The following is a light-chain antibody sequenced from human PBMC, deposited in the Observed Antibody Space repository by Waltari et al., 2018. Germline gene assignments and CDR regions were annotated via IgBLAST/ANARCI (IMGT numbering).Light chain of an antibody. CDR1: QSVSTY. CDR3: QQSYNNPRT. Sequence: DIQVTQSPPSLSASVGERVTITCRASQSVSTYLNWYQQKQGKAPRLLIYDASTLQSGVPTRFSGSGSGTDFTLSISSLQPEDSATYYCQQSYNNPRTFGRGTKLEIK. CDR2: DAS. V-gene: IGKV1-39*01. J-gene: IGKJ2*01.